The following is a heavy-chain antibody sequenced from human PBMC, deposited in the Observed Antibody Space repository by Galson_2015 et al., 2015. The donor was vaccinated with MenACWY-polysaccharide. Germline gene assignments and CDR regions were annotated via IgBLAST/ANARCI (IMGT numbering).Heavy chain of an antibody. CDR1: GYTFTSYD. J-gene: IGHJ5*02. CDR3: ARGGKYYYDSSGYLNWFDP. Sequence: SVKVSCKASGYTFTSYDINWVRQTTGQGLEWMGWMNPNSGNTGYAQKFQGRVTMTRNTSISIAYMELNSLRFGDTAVYYCARGGKYYYDSSGYLNWFDPWGQGTLVTVSS. D-gene: IGHD3-22*01. CDR2: MNPNSGNT. V-gene: IGHV1-8*01.